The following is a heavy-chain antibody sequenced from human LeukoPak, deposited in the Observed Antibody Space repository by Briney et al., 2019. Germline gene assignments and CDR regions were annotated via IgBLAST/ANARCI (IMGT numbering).Heavy chain of an antibody. CDR3: AKDGLWFGESQYYFDY. CDR2: ISGNGADT. J-gene: IGHJ4*02. CDR1: GFTFSSYA. Sequence: GGSLRLSCAAPGFTFSSYAMSWVRQAPGKGLEWVSTISGNGADTYYADSVKGRFTISRDNSKNTLYLHLHSLRAEDTAVYYCAKDGLWFGESQYYFDYWGQGTLVTVSS. V-gene: IGHV3-23*01. D-gene: IGHD3-10*01.